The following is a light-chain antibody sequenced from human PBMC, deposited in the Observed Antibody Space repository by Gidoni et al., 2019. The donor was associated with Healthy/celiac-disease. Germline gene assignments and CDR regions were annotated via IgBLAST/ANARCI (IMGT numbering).Light chain of an antibody. Sequence: DTQMTQTPSALSASVGDRVTITCRASQSISSYLTLYQQKPGKAPKLLISAASRLQSGVPCRFSGSGSGTDFTLTISSLQPEDVATYYCQQSYSTPYTFGQGTKLEIK. V-gene: IGKV1-39*01. CDR3: QQSYSTPYT. CDR2: AAS. CDR1: QSISSY. J-gene: IGKJ2*01.